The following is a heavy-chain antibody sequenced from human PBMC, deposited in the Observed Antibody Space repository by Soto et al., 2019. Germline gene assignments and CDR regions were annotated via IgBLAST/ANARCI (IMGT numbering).Heavy chain of an antibody. V-gene: IGHV1-18*01. D-gene: IGHD1-1*01. CDR2: ISAYNGNT. Sequence: ASVKVSCKASGYTFTSYGISWVRQAPGQGLEWMGWISAYNGNTNYAQKLQGRVTMTTDKSTSTAYMELRSLRSDDTAVYYCARVPVQLERRGSKRVYGMDVWGQGTTVTVSS. J-gene: IGHJ6*02. CDR3: ARVPVQLERRGSKRVYGMDV. CDR1: GYTFTSYG.